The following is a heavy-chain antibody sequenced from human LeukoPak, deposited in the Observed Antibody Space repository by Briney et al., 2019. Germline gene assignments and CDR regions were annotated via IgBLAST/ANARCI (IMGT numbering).Heavy chain of an antibody. CDR1: GGTFSSYT. D-gene: IGHD5-18*01. Sequence: SVKVSCKASGGTFSSYTISWVRQAPGQGLEWMGRIIPILGIANYAQKCQGRVTITADKSTSTAYMELSSLRSEDTAVYYCARVDTARGGWFDPWGQGTLVTVSS. CDR2: IIPILGIA. V-gene: IGHV1-69*02. J-gene: IGHJ5*02. CDR3: ARVDTARGGWFDP.